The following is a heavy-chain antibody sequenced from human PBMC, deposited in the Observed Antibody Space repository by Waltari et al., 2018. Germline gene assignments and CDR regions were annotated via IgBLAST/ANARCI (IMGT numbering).Heavy chain of an antibody. V-gene: IGHV7-4-1*02. CDR1: GYTFTNYA. J-gene: IGHJ4*02. Sequence: QVQLVQSGAEVKKPGASLKVSCKASGYTFTNYAIHWVRQAPGLRLEWLGWINAGSGNAKYSQDFTGRFVFSLDTSVSTAYLQISSLKAEDTAVYYCARDRRYGSGSYHGYWGQGTLVTVSS. D-gene: IGHD3-10*01. CDR2: INAGSGNA. CDR3: ARDRRYGSGSYHGY.